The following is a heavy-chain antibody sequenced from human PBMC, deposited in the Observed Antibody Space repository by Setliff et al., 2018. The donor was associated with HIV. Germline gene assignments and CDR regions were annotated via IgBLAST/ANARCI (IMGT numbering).Heavy chain of an antibody. CDR2: IWFDGSKK. D-gene: IGHD1-1*01. J-gene: IGHJ3*02. CDR1: GFAFSNYG. Sequence: AGGSLRLSCAASGFAFSNYGMHWVRQAPGKGLEWVAVIWFDGSKKYYADSVKGRFTISRDNSKNTLYLQMNSLRAEDTAVYYCAKGGGTGIVFDAFDIWGQGTMVTVSS. V-gene: IGHV3-33*06. CDR3: AKGGGTGIVFDAFDI.